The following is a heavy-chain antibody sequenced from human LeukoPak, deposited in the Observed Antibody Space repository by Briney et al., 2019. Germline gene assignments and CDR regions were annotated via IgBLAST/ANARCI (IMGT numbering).Heavy chain of an antibody. CDR3: ARSHYSLRTYYYYYYMDV. D-gene: IGHD4-11*01. CDR1: GGSISSGSYY. J-gene: IGHJ6*03. CDR2: IYTSGST. V-gene: IGHV4-61*02. Sequence: SETLSLTYTVSGGSISSGSYYWSWIRQPAGKGLEWIGRIYTSGSTNYNPSLKSRVTISVDTSKNQFSLKLSSVTAADTAVYYCARSHYSLRTYYYYYYMDVWGKGTTVTVSS.